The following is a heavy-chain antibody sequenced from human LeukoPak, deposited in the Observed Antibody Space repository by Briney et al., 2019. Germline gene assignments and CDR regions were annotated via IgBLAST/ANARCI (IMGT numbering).Heavy chain of an antibody. D-gene: IGHD3-9*01. CDR1: GFTFTSYA. J-gene: IGHJ4*02. Sequence: PGGSLRLSCAASGFTFTSYAMSWVRQAPGKRLEWVSTINGRGVSTYYADSVRGRFTISRDNSKNTVYLQMSSLRADDTAVYHCAKDSRFFDWLLPVFDYWGQGTLVTVSS. V-gene: IGHV3-23*01. CDR3: AKDSRFFDWLLPVFDY. CDR2: INGRGVST.